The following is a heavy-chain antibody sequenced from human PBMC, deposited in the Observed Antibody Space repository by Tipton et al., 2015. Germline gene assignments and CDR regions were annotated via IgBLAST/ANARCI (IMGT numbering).Heavy chain of an antibody. Sequence: TLSLTCAVSAYSISSDYYWGWIRQPPGKGLEWIGSISHSGNTYYNPSLKSRVTMSRDTSKNQFSLKLTSVTAADTAVYYCARPQNTYHSFHFWGQGTMVTVSS. CDR2: ISHSGNT. D-gene: IGHD1/OR15-1a*01. CDR1: AYSISSDYY. V-gene: IGHV4-38-2*01. J-gene: IGHJ3*01. CDR3: ARPQNTYHSFHF.